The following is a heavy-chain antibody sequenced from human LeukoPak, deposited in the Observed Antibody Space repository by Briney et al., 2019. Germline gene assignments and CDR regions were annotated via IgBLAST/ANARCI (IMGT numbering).Heavy chain of an antibody. D-gene: IGHD1-26*01. CDR1: GYSISSGYY. CDR3: ARHGGSNHIQRTFDI. J-gene: IGHJ3*02. Sequence: MSSETLSLTCDVSGYSISSGYYWGWIRQPPGKGLEFIGSMYHSGSTYYNPSLKSRVTISVDTSKNQFSLKLSSVTAADTAVYYCARHGGSNHIQRTFDIWGQGTMVTVSS. V-gene: IGHV4-38-2*01. CDR2: MYHSGST.